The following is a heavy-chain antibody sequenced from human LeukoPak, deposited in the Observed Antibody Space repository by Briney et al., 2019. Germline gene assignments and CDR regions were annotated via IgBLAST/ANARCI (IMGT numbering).Heavy chain of an antibody. Sequence: SETLSLTCTVSGGSISSYYWSWIRQPPGKGLEWIGNIYYSGSTNYNPSLKSRVTISVDTSKNQFSLKLSSVTAADTAVYYCARAALPARLDPWGQGTLVTVSS. V-gene: IGHV4-59*13. CDR1: GGSISSYY. CDR3: ARAALPARLDP. D-gene: IGHD2-2*01. CDR2: IYYSGST. J-gene: IGHJ5*02.